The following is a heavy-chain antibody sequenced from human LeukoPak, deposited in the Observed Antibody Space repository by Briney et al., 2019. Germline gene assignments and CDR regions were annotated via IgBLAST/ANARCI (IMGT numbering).Heavy chain of an antibody. Sequence: GGSLRLSCAASGFTFDDYGMSWVRQAPGKGLEWVSRINSDGSSTSYADSVKGRFTISRDNAKNTLYLQMNSLRAEDTAVYYCASPPADCSSTSCYYYYYYMDVWGKGTTVTVSS. CDR1: GFTFDDYG. V-gene: IGHV3-74*01. CDR2: INSDGSST. CDR3: ASPPADCSSTSCYYYYYYMDV. D-gene: IGHD2-2*01. J-gene: IGHJ6*03.